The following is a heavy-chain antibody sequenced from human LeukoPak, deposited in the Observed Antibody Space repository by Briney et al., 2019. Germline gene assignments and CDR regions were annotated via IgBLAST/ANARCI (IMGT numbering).Heavy chain of an antibody. CDR2: IYYSGST. CDR3: ARGDGDYGLIDY. D-gene: IGHD4-17*01. J-gene: IGHJ4*02. Sequence: KSSETLSLTCTVSGGSISSYYWSWIRQPPGKGLEWIGYIYYSGSTNYNPSLKSRVTISVDTSKNQFSLKLSSVTAADTAVYYCARGDGDYGLIDYWGQGTLVTVSS. V-gene: IGHV4-59*01. CDR1: GGSISSYY.